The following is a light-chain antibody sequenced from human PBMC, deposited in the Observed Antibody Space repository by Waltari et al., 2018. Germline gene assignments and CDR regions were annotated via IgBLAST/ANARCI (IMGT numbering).Light chain of an antibody. CDR1: KSVGSN. V-gene: IGKV3-15*01. J-gene: IGKJ1*01. CDR2: GAS. CDR3: QQYDTWPPWT. Sequence: EIVMTQSPATLSVSPRERAALSCRVRKSVGSNLAWYQQKPGQPPRLLIFGASTRATGIPARFSGSGSGTEFTLTISSLQSEDFAVYYCQQYDTWPPWTFGQGTKVE.